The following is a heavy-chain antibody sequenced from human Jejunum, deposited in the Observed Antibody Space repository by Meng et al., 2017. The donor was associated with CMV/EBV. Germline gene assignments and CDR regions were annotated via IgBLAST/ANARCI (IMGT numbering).Heavy chain of an antibody. CDR1: GESVSSKIAA. CDR2: AYYRSKWFY. Sequence: QLHRHQSRPGSVKPSPTLSPIFAISGESVSSKIAAWNWIRQSPSRGLEWLGRAYYRSKWFYDYALSVKSRININPDTSKNRFSLQLNSVTPEDTAVYYCARGLYDSSWSTFDYWGQGTLVTVSS. D-gene: IGHD6-13*01. V-gene: IGHV6-1*01. CDR3: ARGLYDSSWSTFDY. J-gene: IGHJ4*02.